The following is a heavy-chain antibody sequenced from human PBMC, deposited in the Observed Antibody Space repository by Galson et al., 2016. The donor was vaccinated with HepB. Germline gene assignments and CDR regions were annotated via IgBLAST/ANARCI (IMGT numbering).Heavy chain of an antibody. Sequence: SVKVSCKASGYIFSNYDINWVRQAPGQGLERMGWVNPKTGDTDYAQTFQGKVIMTRTTSLDTAYLELRGLRYEDTAVYYCARGLGSSSGETFWGQGTPVTVSS. V-gene: IGHV1-8*01. CDR2: VNPKTGDT. D-gene: IGHD3-10*01. CDR1: GYIFSNYD. J-gene: IGHJ4*02. CDR3: ARGLGSSSGETF.